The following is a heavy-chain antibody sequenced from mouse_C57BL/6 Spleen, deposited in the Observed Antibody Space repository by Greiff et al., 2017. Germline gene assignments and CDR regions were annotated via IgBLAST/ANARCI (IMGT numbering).Heavy chain of an antibody. CDR1: GYSFTDYN. Sequence: EVKLVESGPELVKPGASVKISCKASGYSFTDYNMNWVKQSNGKSLEWIGVINPNYGTTSYNQKFKGKATLTVDQSSSTAYMQLNSLTSEDSAVYYCARSPYDYDDVSPSYYAMDYWGQGTSVTVSS. D-gene: IGHD2-4*01. CDR2: INPNYGTT. J-gene: IGHJ4*01. CDR3: ARSPYDYDDVSPSYYAMDY. V-gene: IGHV1-39*01.